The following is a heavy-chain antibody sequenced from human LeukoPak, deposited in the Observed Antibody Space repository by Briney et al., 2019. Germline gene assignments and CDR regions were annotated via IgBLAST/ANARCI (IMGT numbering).Heavy chain of an antibody. CDR1: GYTFTGYY. V-gene: IGHV1-18*04. CDR2: ISAYNGNT. D-gene: IGHD4-23*01. Sequence: GASVKVSCKASGYTFTGYYMHWVRQAPGQGLEWMGWISAYNGNTNYAQKFQGRVTITADKSTSTAYMELSSLRSEDTAVYYCATLTGGTDYGGIAGDWGQGTLVTVSS. J-gene: IGHJ4*02. CDR3: ATLTGGTDYGGIAGD.